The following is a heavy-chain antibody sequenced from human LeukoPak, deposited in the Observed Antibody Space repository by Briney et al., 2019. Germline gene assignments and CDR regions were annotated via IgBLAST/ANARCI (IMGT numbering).Heavy chain of an antibody. J-gene: IGHJ4*02. Sequence: PGGSLRLSCAASGFSFSSNSMSWVRQAPGKGLEWVSYVSSTSSTVYYADSVKGRFTISRDNVKNSLYLQMNSLRAEDTAVYYCARGRDSSSSYPGYWGQGTLVTVSS. CDR2: VSSTSSTV. CDR3: ARGRDSSSSYPGY. D-gene: IGHD6-6*01. CDR1: GFSFSSNS. V-gene: IGHV3-48*01.